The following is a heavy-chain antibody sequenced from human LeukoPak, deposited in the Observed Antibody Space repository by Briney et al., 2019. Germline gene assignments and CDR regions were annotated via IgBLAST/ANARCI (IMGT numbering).Heavy chain of an antibody. J-gene: IGHJ4*02. CDR2: FDAEDGET. V-gene: IGHV1-24*01. Sequence: ASVKVSCTVSGYTLTELSMHWVRQAPGKGLEWMGGFDAEDGETIYAQKFQGGVTMTEDTSTDTAYMELSSLRSEDTAVYYCATVALYCSGGSCRPFWYYFDYWGQGTLVTVSS. CDR3: ATVALYCSGGSCRPFWYYFDY. CDR1: GYTLTELS. D-gene: IGHD2-15*01.